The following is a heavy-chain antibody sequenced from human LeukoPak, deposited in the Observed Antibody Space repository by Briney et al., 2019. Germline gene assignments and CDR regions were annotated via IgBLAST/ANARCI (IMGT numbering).Heavy chain of an antibody. CDR2: IKQDGSEK. Sequence: GGSLRLSCAASGFTFNNAWMNWVRQAPGKGLEWVANIKQDGSEKYYVDSVKGRFTISRDNAKNSLYLQMNSLRAEDTAVYYCARDYFDYPVATISSIDYWGQGTLVTVSS. D-gene: IGHD5-12*01. J-gene: IGHJ4*02. CDR1: GFTFNNAW. CDR3: ARDYFDYPVATISSIDY. V-gene: IGHV3-7*01.